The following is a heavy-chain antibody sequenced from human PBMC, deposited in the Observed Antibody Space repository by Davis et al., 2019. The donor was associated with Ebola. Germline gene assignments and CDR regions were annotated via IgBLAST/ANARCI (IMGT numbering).Heavy chain of an antibody. V-gene: IGHV4-4*07. J-gene: IGHJ4*02. CDR3: ATLYCSGGSCYSY. D-gene: IGHD2-15*01. CDR1: GISISPYY. CDR2: VSTNGNT. Sequence: PSETLSLTCTVSGISISPYYWSWIRQPAGKGLAWIGRVSTNGNTNYNPSLKSRVTMSGDSSKNQFSLRLSSVTAADTAVYYCATLYCSGGSCYSYWGQGTLVTVSS.